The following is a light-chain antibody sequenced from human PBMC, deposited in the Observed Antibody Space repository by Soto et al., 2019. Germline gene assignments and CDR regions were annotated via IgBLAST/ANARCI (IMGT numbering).Light chain of an antibody. J-gene: IGKJ2*01. CDR2: GAS. V-gene: IGKV3-15*01. CDR1: QSVSSN. Sequence: EIVMTQSPANLSVSPGERATLSCRASQSVSSNLAWYQQKPGQGPRLLIYGASTRSTSLPARFSGSGSGTEFTLTINSLQSEDFAVYYCQKYNKWPPYTFGQGTKLEIK. CDR3: QKYNKWPPYT.